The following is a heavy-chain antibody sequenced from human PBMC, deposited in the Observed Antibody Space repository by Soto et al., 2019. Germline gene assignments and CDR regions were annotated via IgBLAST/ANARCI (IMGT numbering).Heavy chain of an antibody. D-gene: IGHD3-22*01. V-gene: IGHV1-69*02. CDR1: GGTFSRYT. CDR3: ATQAEGDYYGSSAYYS. Sequence: QVQLVQSGAEVKKPGSSVKVSCKASGGTFSRYTISWVRQAPGQGLEWMGRIVPILGIANYAQTFQGRVTITPDKSTSTDYMELSSLRSEDTALDYCATQAEGDYYGSSAYYSWGQGTLVTVSS. CDR2: IVPILGIA. J-gene: IGHJ4*02.